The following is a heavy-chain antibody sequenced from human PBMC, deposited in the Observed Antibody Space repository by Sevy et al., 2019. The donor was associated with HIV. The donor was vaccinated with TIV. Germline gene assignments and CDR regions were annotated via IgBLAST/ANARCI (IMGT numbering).Heavy chain of an antibody. V-gene: IGHV4-61*08. CDR2: IHYSGNT. Sequence: SETLSLTCTVSGGSVSRGGHYWGWVRQPPGKGLEWIWYIHYSGNTNYNPSLKSRVTISVDTSKEQFSLKLSSVTAADTAVYYCARDRIFAVGFNGMDVWGQGTTVTVSS. CDR1: GGSVSRGGHY. D-gene: IGHD3-3*02. CDR3: ARDRIFAVGFNGMDV. J-gene: IGHJ6*02.